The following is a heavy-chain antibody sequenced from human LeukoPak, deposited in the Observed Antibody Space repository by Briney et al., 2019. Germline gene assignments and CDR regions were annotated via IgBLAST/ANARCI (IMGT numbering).Heavy chain of an antibody. J-gene: IGHJ4*02. CDR2: IRSKANSYAT. D-gene: IGHD6-19*01. CDR1: GFTFSGSA. V-gene: IGHV3-73*01. CDR3: TTLSGIAVAGTVLY. Sequence: GGSLRLSCAASGFTFSGSAVHWVRQASGKGLEWVGRIRSKANSYATAYAASVKGRFTISRDDSKNTAYLQMNSLKTEDTAVYYCTTLSGIAVAGTVLYWGQGTLATVSS.